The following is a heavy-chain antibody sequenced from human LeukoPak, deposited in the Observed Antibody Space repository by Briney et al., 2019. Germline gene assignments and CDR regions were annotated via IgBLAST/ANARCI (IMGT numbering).Heavy chain of an antibody. V-gene: IGHV3-74*01. Sequence: PGGSLRLSCAASGFTFSNYWMHWVRQAPGKGLVWISRLNSDGSTTSYADSVKGRFTISRDNAKNTLYPQMNSLRAEDTAVYYCTRYSGSYYGFDYWGQGTLVTVSS. CDR3: TRYSGSYYGFDY. D-gene: IGHD1-26*01. CDR2: LNSDGSTT. J-gene: IGHJ4*02. CDR1: GFTFSNYW.